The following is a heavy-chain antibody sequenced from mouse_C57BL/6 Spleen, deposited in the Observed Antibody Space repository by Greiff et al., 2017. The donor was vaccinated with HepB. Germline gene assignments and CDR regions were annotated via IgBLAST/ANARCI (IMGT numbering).Heavy chain of an antibody. D-gene: IGHD1-1*01. CDR3: ASSSRYYFDY. CDR1: GYSFTGYY. Sequence: EVQLQQSGPELVKPGASVKISCKASGYSFTGYYMNWVKQSPEKSLEWIGEINPSTGGTTYNQKFKAKATLTVDKSSSTAYMQLKSLTSEDSAVYYCASSSRYYFDYWGQGTTRTVSS. CDR2: INPSTGGT. J-gene: IGHJ2*01. V-gene: IGHV1-42*01.